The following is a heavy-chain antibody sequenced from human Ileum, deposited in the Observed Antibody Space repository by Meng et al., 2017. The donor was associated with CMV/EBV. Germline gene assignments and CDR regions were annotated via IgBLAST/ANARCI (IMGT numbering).Heavy chain of an antibody. CDR2: IFDSGSA. Sequence: RRKEAGPGLVKPSETLSLTCTASGGSVNRNTYYWGWIRQPPGKSLEWIGTIFDSGSAFYNPSLQSRVSVSIDMSRNQLSLSLSSVTAADTAVYYCVRDHGSSSWFFYWGQGTLVTVSS. V-gene: IGHV4-39*07. CDR3: VRDHGSSSWFFY. J-gene: IGHJ4*02. CDR1: GGSVNRNTYY. D-gene: IGHD6-13*01.